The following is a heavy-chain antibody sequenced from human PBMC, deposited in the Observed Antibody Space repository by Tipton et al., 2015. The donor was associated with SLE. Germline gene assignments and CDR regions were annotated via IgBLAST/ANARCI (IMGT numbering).Heavy chain of an antibody. D-gene: IGHD1-26*01. CDR1: GGSFSGYY. CDR3: ARGASGSSDY. V-gene: IGHV4-59*01. J-gene: IGHJ4*02. CDR2: IYYSGST. Sequence: TLSLTCAVYGGSFSGYYWSWIRQPPGKGLEWIGYIYYSGSTNYNPSLKSRVTISVDTSKNQFSLKLSSVTAADTAVYYCARGASGSSDYWGQGTLVTVSS.